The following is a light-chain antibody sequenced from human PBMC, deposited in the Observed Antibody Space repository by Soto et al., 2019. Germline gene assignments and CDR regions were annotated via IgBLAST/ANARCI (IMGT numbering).Light chain of an antibody. Sequence: EIVLTQSPATMSLSPGERATLSCRASQSVSSYLAWYQQKPCQAPRLLIYDASNMATGIPARFSGSGSGTEFTLTISSLEPEEFAVYYCQQRSNWPPLTLGGGTKVASK. CDR3: QQRSNWPPLT. V-gene: IGKV3-11*01. CDR2: DAS. J-gene: IGKJ4*01. CDR1: QSVSSY.